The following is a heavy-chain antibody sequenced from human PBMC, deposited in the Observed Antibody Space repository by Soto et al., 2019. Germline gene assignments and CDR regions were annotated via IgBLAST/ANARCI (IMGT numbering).Heavy chain of an antibody. Sequence: QVQLQESGPGLVKPSETLSLTCAVSGDSISSYYCMWIRQPPGKGLEAIGYLYYGRSANYNPSLTSRVTLSVDTSTNQCSLTLSSMTAADTAVYYCALRSMAVVPEYWGQGTLVTVSS. J-gene: IGHJ4*02. CDR1: GDSISSYY. D-gene: IGHD3-22*01. CDR3: ALRSMAVVPEY. CDR2: LYYGRSA. V-gene: IGHV4-59*01.